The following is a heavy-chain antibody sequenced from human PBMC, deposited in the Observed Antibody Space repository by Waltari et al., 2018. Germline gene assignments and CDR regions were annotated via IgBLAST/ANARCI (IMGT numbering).Heavy chain of an antibody. CDR3: ARGTAYYRPADVFEF. V-gene: IGHV4-59*01. CDR1: GGSINNYY. CDR2: VHSGGRT. J-gene: IGHJ3*01. Sequence: QVHLHESGPGLVRPSETLSLTCGVSGGSINNYYWNWIRQTPGKGLEWIGYVHSGGRTDYNPSLNGRVTMSLDTSRNQFALRLQSVTAADTAVYYCARGTAYYRPADVFEFWGQGTTVIVSS. D-gene: IGHD3-10*01.